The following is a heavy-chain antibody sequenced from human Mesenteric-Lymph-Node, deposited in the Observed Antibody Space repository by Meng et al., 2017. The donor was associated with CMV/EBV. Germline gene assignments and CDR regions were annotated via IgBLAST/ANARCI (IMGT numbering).Heavy chain of an antibody. CDR3: ARDLGATTFSDY. CDR2: IYIRGST. CDR1: GGSVSSGDYY. V-gene: IGHV4-61*08. D-gene: IGHD1-26*01. J-gene: IGHJ4*02. Sequence: CTVSGGSVSSGDYYWSWIRQSPERGLEWIGYIYIRGSTKYNPSLKSRVTISLDPSKNQFSLKLSSVTAADTAVYYCARDLGATTFSDYWGQGTLVTVSS.